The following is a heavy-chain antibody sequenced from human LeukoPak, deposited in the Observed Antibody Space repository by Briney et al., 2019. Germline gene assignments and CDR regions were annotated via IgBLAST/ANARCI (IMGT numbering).Heavy chain of an antibody. CDR2: ISSDGSNK. CDR1: GFTFTGYA. D-gene: IGHD6-19*01. J-gene: IGHJ6*02. V-gene: IGHV3-30*04. Sequence: GGSLRLSCAASGFTFTGYAMLWVRQAPGKGLEWVAVISSDGSNKYYADSVKGRFTISRDNSKNTLYLQMNSLRAEDTAVYYCARDKGSSGWYRYYYYGMDVWGQGTTVTVSS. CDR3: ARDKGSSGWYRYYYYGMDV.